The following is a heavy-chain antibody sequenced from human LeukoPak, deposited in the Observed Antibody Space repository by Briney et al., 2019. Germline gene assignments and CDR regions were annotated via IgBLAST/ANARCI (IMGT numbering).Heavy chain of an antibody. D-gene: IGHD2-8*01. CDR1: GGSISSGSYY. J-gene: IGHJ3*02. CDR2: IYTSGGT. V-gene: IGHV4-61*02. CDR3: ARDGGIGECTNGVCPLFAFDI. Sequence: SETLSLTCTVSGGSISSGSYYWNWIRQPAGKGLEWIGRIYTSGGTKYNPSLKSRITISVDTSKNQFSLKLTSVTAADTAVYYCARDGGIGECTNGVCPLFAFDIWGQGTMVTVSS.